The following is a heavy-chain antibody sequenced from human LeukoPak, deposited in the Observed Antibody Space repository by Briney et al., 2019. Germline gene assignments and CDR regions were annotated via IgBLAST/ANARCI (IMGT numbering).Heavy chain of an antibody. CDR2: IIPILGIA. CDR3: AQTTPPYCSSTSCYSGNWFDP. Sequence: SVKVSCKASGGTFSSYTISWVRQAPGQGLEWIGRIIPILGIANYAQKFQGRVTITADKSTSTAYMELSSLRSEDTAVYYCAQTTPPYCSSTSCYSGNWFDPWGQGTLVTVSS. V-gene: IGHV1-69*02. D-gene: IGHD2-2*01. J-gene: IGHJ5*02. CDR1: GGTFSSYT.